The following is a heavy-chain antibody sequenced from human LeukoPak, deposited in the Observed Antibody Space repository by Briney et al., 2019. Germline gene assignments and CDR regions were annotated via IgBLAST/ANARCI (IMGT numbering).Heavy chain of an antibody. CDR3: ARTNSSSWSYYFDY. CDR1: GGSLSSYY. J-gene: IGHJ4*02. D-gene: IGHD6-13*01. CDR2: IYYSGST. V-gene: IGHV4-59*01. Sequence: PSETLSLTCTVSGGSLSSYYWSWIRQPPGKGLEWIGYIYYSGSTNYNPSLKSRVTISVDTSKNQFSLKLSSVTAADTAVYYCARTNSSSWSYYFDYWGQGTLVTVSS.